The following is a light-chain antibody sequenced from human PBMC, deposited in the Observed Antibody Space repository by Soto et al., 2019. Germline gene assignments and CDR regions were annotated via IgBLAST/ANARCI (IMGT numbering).Light chain of an antibody. CDR3: QTYDSSLRGSV. CDR2: ATY. Sequence: QSVLTQPPSVSGAPGQRVTISCSGTRCNIGADSHVHWYQQLPGAAPRLLISATYNRASGVPDRFSGSKSGASASLAVTGLQAEDEADYYCQTYDSSLRGSVFGGGTKLTVL. CDR1: RCNIGADSH. V-gene: IGLV1-40*01. J-gene: IGLJ2*01.